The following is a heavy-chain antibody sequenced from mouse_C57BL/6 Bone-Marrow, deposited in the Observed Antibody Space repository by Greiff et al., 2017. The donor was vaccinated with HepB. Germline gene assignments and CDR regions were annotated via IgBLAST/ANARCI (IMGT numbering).Heavy chain of an antibody. V-gene: IGHV1-64*01. CDR1: GYTFTSYW. CDR2: IHPNSGST. J-gene: IGHJ2*01. Sequence: VQLQQPGAELVKPGASVKLSCKASGYTFTSYWMHWVKQRPGQGLEWIGMIHPNSGSTNYNEKFKSKATLTVDKSSSTAYMQLSSLTSEDSAVYYCARRWGSNYLFFDYWGQGTTLTVSS. CDR3: ARRWGSNYLFFDY. D-gene: IGHD2-5*01.